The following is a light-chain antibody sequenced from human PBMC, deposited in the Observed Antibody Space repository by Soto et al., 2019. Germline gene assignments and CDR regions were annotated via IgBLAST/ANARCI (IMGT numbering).Light chain of an antibody. J-gene: IGLJ1*01. Sequence: QSVLTQPRSVSGSPGQSVTISCTGTSSDVGGYNYVSWYQQHPGKAPKLMIYDVSKRPSGVPDRFSGSKSGKTASLTISGLQADDEADYYCCSYAGSYTHYVFGTGTKLTVL. CDR2: DVS. CDR3: CSYAGSYTHYV. V-gene: IGLV2-11*01. CDR1: SSDVGGYNY.